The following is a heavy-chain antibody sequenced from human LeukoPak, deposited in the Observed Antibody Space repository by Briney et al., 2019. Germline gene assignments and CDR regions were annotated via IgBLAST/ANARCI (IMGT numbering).Heavy chain of an antibody. CDR1: GYTFTGYY. D-gene: IGHD1-26*01. J-gene: IGHJ6*03. CDR3: ARGMEPYYYMDV. Sequence: ASVKVSCKASGYTFTGYYLHWVRQAPGQGLEWMGWINPNSGGTNYAQKFQGRVAMTRDTSISTAYMELSRLRSDDTAVYYCARGMEPYYYMDVWGKGTTVTVSS. CDR2: INPNSGGT. V-gene: IGHV1-2*02.